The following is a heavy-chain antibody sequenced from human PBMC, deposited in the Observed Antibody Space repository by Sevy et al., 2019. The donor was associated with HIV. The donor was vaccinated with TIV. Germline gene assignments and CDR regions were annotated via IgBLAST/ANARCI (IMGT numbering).Heavy chain of an antibody. V-gene: IGHV3-21*01. D-gene: IGHD3-22*01. CDR3: ARDRDTIVKNKYYYYGMDV. CDR1: GFTFSNYN. CDR2: ISSISGSI. Sequence: GGSLRLSCAASGFTFSNYNMTWVRQAPGKGLEWVSFISSISGSIYYADSLKGRFTISRDNAKNSLYLQMNSLRAEDTAEYYCARDRDTIVKNKYYYYGMDVWGQGTTVTVSS. J-gene: IGHJ6*02.